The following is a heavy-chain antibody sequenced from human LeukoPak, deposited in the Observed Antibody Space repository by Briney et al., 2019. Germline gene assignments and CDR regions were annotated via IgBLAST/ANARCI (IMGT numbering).Heavy chain of an antibody. V-gene: IGHV4-59*01. CDR2: IYHSGST. CDR1: GGSISPYY. D-gene: IGHD1-1*01. CDR3: ARWANWNHDY. Sequence: SETLSLTCTVSGGSISPYYWSWIRQPPGKGLGWIGYIYHSGSTNYNPSLKSRVTISLDTSKNQFSLKLHSVTAADTAVYYCARWANWNHDYWGQGTLVTISS. J-gene: IGHJ4*02.